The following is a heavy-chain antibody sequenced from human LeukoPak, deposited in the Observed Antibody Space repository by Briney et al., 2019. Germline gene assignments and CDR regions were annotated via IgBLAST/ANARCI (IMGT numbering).Heavy chain of an antibody. D-gene: IGHD5-24*01. CDR2: IKKDGSEK. V-gene: IGHV3-7*01. CDR3: ADGYGLFHH. CDR1: GFTFSGYW. J-gene: IGHJ1*01. Sequence: GGSLRLSCAASGFTFSGYWMSWVRQAPGKWLEWVANIKKDGSEKYYADSVKGRFTISRDNAKKSLYLQMSSLRAEDTAVYYCADGYGLFHHCGQGTLVTVAS.